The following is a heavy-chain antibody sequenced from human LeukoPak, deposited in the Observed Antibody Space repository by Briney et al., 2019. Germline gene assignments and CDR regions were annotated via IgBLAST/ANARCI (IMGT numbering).Heavy chain of an antibody. Sequence: RGEPLKISCRISGYSFTSYWIAWVRQMPGKGLEWMGIIYPGDSDTRYSPSFQGQVTISAVKSISTAYLQWSRLKASDTAMYYCARVRWLQSKGYFDYWGQGTQVTVFS. V-gene: IGHV5-51*01. D-gene: IGHD5-24*01. CDR3: ARVRWLQSKGYFDY. CDR2: IYPGDSDT. CDR1: GYSFTSYW. J-gene: IGHJ4*02.